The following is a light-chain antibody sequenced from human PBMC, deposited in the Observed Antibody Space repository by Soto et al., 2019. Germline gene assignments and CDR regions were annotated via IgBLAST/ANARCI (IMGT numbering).Light chain of an antibody. Sequence: QSALTQPASVSGSPGQSITISCTGTSSHVGGYNYVSWYQQHPVKAPKLIIYEVSDRPSGVSNRFSGSRSGTTASLTISGLPEEDEADYYCSSYTSTTLVVFGGGTKLTVL. CDR3: SSYTSTTLVV. V-gene: IGLV2-14*01. J-gene: IGLJ2*01. CDR2: EVS. CDR1: SSHVGGYNY.